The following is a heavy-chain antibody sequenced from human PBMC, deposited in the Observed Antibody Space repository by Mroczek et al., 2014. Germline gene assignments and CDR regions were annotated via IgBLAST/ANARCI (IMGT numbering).Heavy chain of an antibody. D-gene: IGHD2-2*01. CDR3: AREGVVPAAAHLAYSGSFPIMGY. Sequence: QVQLQESGPGLVKPSQTLSLTCTVSGGSISSGGYYWSWIRQHPGKGLEWIGYIYYSGSTYYNPSLKSRVTISVDTSKNQFSLKLSSVTAADTAVYYCAREGVVPAAAHLAYSGSFPIMGYWGQGTLVTVSS. V-gene: IGHV4-31*03. J-gene: IGHJ4*02. CDR1: GGSISSGGYY. CDR2: IYYSGST.